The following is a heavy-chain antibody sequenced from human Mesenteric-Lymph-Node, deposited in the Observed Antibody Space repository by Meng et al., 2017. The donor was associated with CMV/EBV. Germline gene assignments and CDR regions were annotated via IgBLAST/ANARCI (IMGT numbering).Heavy chain of an antibody. Sequence: YVHWVRQAPGQGLDWMGVINPSDDTTAYAQKFQGRITMTGDTSATTVYMEVSSLRSEDTAVYYCAREALSVGATTALVVGYGMDVWGQGTTVTVSS. CDR1: Y. CDR3: AREALSVGATTALVVGYGMDV. CDR2: INPSDDTT. D-gene: IGHD1-26*01. J-gene: IGHJ6*02. V-gene: IGHV1-46*01.